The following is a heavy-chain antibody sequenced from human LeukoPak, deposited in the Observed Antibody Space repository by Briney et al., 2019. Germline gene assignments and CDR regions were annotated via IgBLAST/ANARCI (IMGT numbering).Heavy chain of an antibody. Sequence: SETLSLTCTVSGGSISSGDYYWSWIRQPPGKGLEWIGYIYYSGSTYYNPSLKSRVTISVDTSKNQFSLKLSSVTAADTAVYYCARLYDSSGYLVDYWGRGTLVTVSS. V-gene: IGHV4-30-4*01. CDR3: ARLYDSSGYLVDY. CDR2: IYYSGST. CDR1: GGSISSGDYY. J-gene: IGHJ4*02. D-gene: IGHD3-22*01.